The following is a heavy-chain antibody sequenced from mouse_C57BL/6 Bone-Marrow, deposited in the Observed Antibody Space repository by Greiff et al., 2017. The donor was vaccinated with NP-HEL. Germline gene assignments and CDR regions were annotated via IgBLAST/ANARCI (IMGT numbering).Heavy chain of an antibody. CDR1: GYTFTNYW. CDR2: IYPGGGYT. D-gene: IGHD2-1*01. J-gene: IGHJ1*03. V-gene: IGHV1-63*01. CDR3: ARGGYGNWYFDV. Sequence: QVQLQQSGAELVRPGTSVKMSCKASGYTFTNYWIGWAKQRPGHGLEWIGDIYPGGGYTNYNEKFKGKATLTADKSSSTAYMQFSSLTSEYSAIYYCARGGYGNWYFDVWGTGTTVTVSS.